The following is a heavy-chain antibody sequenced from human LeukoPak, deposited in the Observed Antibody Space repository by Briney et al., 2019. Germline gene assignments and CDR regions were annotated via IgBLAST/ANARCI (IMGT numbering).Heavy chain of an antibody. CDR1: GYTFTGNF. J-gene: IGHJ4*02. V-gene: IGHV1-2*02. CDR3: AGELQWLFF. Sequence: GASVKVSCKTSGYTFTGNFIHWVRQAPGQGLEWMGWINPNSGDTNYAQKFQGRVTMTRDTSISTVYMELSRLRSDDTAVYYCAGELQWLFFWGRGTLLIVAS. CDR2: INPNSGDT. D-gene: IGHD3-3*01.